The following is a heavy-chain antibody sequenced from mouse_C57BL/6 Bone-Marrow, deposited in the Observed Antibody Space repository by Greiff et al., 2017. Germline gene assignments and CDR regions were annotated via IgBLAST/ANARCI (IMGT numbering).Heavy chain of an antibody. J-gene: IGHJ4*01. CDR1: GFSLTRYG. Sequence: VQLQESGPGLVQPSPSLSIPCTVSGFSLTRYGVHWVRQSPGKGLEWLGVIWRGGSTDYNAAFMSRLSITKDNSQCQVFFKMNSLQADDTAIYYCAKRGAMDYWGQGTSATVSS. V-gene: IGHV2-5*01. CDR2: IWRGGST. CDR3: AKRGAMDY.